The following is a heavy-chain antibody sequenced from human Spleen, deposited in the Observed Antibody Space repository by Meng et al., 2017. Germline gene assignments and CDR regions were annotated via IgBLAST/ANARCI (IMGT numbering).Heavy chain of an antibody. J-gene: IGHJ4*02. V-gene: IGHV5-51*01. CDR3: ARQSGLFDY. CDR2: IYPTDSDT. CDR1: GYVFTSYW. Sequence: GGSLRLSCKVSGYVFTSYWIGWVRQMPGKGLEWMGMIYPTDSDTRYSPSFQGQVTISADKSINTAYLQWSSLKASDTAIYYCARQSGLFDYWGQGTLVTVSS. D-gene: IGHD3/OR15-3a*01.